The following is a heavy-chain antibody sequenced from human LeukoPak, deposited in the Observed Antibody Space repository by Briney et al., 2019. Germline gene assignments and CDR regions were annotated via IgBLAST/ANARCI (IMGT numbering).Heavy chain of an antibody. Sequence: SVKVSCKASGGTFSSYAISWVRQAPGQGLEWMGRIIPIFGTANYAQKFQGRVTITADESTSTAYMELSSLRSGDTAVYYCARDLVGATRDGDYWGQGTLVTVSS. V-gene: IGHV1-69*13. CDR1: GGTFSSYA. CDR2: IIPIFGTA. D-gene: IGHD1-26*01. J-gene: IGHJ4*02. CDR3: ARDLVGATRDGDY.